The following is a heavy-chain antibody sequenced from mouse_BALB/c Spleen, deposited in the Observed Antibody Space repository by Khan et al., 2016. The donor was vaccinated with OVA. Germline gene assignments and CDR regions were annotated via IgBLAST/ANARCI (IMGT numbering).Heavy chain of an antibody. D-gene: IGHD1-1*01. Sequence: EVQVVESGGDIVKPGGSLKLSCAASGFTFSTYGMSWVRQTPDKRLEWVATVSTGGHYTYYTDTVKGRFTISRDNAKNTLYLKMRRLRSEETAMFYCTRLAYYYDSEGVAYWGQGTLVTVSA. CDR1: GFTFSTYG. CDR3: TRLAYYYDSEGVAY. J-gene: IGHJ3*01. V-gene: IGHV5-6*01. CDR2: VSTGGHYT.